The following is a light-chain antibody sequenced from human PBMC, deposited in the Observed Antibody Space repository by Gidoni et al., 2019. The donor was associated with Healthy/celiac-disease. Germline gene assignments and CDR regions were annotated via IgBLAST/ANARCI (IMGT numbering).Light chain of an antibody. Sequence: SYELTQPPSVSVSPGQTARITCSGDALPKQYAYWYQQKPGQAPVLVISKDSERPSGIPERFSGSSSGTTVTLTISGVQAEDAADYYCQSADSSGYVVFGGGTKLTVL. J-gene: IGLJ2*01. CDR3: QSADSSGYVV. V-gene: IGLV3-25*03. CDR2: KDS. CDR1: ALPKQY.